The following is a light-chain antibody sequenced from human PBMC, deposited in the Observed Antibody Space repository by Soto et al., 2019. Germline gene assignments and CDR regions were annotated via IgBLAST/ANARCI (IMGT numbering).Light chain of an antibody. Sequence: ETVMTQSPVTLSLSPGERATLSCRASQSVSSKLVWYQQKPGQAPRFLIYGASTRATGIPARFRGSGSGTEFTLTIDSLQSEDFAVYYCQQYDDWPPAFGGGTKVDIK. J-gene: IGKJ4*01. CDR1: QSVSSK. V-gene: IGKV3-15*01. CDR3: QQYDDWPPA. CDR2: GAS.